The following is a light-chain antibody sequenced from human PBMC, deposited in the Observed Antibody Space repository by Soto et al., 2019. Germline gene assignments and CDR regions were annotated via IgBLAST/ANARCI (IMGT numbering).Light chain of an antibody. CDR1: RSVTNNY. V-gene: IGKV3-20*01. J-gene: IGKJ1*01. CDR3: QHYNSYSEA. CDR2: GAS. Sequence: IVFTQSPGTLSFFPWEWATLSCRPRRSVTNNYLAWYQQKPGQAPRLLIYGASSRATGIPYRFSGSGSGTDFTLTISSLQPDDFATYYCQHYNSYSEAFGQGTKVDIK.